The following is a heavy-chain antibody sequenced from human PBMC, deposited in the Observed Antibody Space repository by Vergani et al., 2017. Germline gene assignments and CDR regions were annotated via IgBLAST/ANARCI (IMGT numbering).Heavy chain of an antibody. J-gene: IGHJ6*02. CDR2: ISSSSSYI. V-gene: IGHV3-21*01. Sequence: VQLVESGGGVVQPGRSLRLSCAASGFTFSSYSMNWVRQAPGKGLEWVSSISSSSSYIYYADSVKGRFTISRDNAKNSLYLQMNSLRAEDTAVYYCARKGIVVVPAAILYYYYGMDVWGQGTTVTVSS. CDR3: ARKGIVVVPAAILYYYYGMDV. CDR1: GFTFSSYS. D-gene: IGHD2-2*01.